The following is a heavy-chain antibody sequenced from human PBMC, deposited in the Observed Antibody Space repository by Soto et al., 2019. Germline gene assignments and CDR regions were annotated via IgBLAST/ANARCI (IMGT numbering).Heavy chain of an antibody. V-gene: IGHV4-61*01. Sequence: SETLSLTCTVSGGSVSSGSYYWSWIRQPPGKGLEWIGYIYYSGSTNYNPSLKTRVTISVDTSKNQFSLKLSSVTAADTAVYYCARGGIVVVPAAIYYYGMDVWGQGTTVTVSS. J-gene: IGHJ6*02. CDR1: GGSVSSGSYY. CDR3: ARGGIVVVPAAIYYYGMDV. CDR2: IYYSGST. D-gene: IGHD2-2*01.